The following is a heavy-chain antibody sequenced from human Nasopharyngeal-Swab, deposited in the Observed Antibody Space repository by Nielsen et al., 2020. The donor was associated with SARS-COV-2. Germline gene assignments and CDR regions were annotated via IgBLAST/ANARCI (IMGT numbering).Heavy chain of an antibody. Sequence: ASLKVSCKASGYTFTSYYMHWVRQAPGQGLEWMGIINPSGGSTSYAQKFQGRVTMTRDTSTSTVYMELSSLRSEDTAVYYCAREIAGRDEGDWFDPWGQGTLVTVSS. D-gene: IGHD5-24*01. CDR3: AREIAGRDEGDWFDP. CDR2: INPSGGST. V-gene: IGHV1-46*01. CDR1: GYTFTSYY. J-gene: IGHJ5*02.